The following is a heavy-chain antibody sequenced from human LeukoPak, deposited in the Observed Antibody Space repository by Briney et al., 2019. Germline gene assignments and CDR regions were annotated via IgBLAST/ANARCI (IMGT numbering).Heavy chain of an antibody. D-gene: IGHD2-15*01. CDR2: INHSGST. CDR1: GGSFSGYY. CDR3: ARGPGGYCSGGSCRKFDY. Sequence: SETLSLTCAVYGGSFSGYYWSWIRQPPGEGLEWIGEINHSGSTNYNPSLKSRVTISVDTSKNQFSLKLSSVTAADTAVYYCARGPGGYCSGGSCRKFDYWGQGTLVTVSS. J-gene: IGHJ4*02. V-gene: IGHV4-34*01.